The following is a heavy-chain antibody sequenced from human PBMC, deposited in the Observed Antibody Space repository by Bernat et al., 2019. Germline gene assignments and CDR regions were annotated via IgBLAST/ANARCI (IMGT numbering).Heavy chain of an antibody. D-gene: IGHD3-10*01. CDR1: GFTFSSYG. CDR3: STGLTYGSGRIYYMDV. J-gene: IGHJ6*03. V-gene: IGHV3-30*03. CDR2: ISYDGSNK. Sequence: QVQLVESGGGVVQPGRSLRLSCAASGFTFSSYGMHWVRQAPGKGLEWVAVISYDGSNKYYADSVKGRFTISRDNSKNTLYLQMNSLKTEDTAVYYWSTGLTYGSGRIYYMDVWGQGTTVTVSS.